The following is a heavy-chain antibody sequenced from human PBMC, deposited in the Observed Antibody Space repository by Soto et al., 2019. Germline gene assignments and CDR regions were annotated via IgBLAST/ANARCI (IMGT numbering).Heavy chain of an antibody. CDR3: XXXXXSXSWF. Sequence: QVQLQESGPGLVKPSQTLSLTCSVSGASISSDGYYWNWIRQHPGKGLEWIGYIYYTGSTYYNPSLTSRXXXXXXXXXXXXXXXXXXXXXXXXXXXXXXXXXSXSWF. V-gene: IGHV4-31*03. J-gene: IGHJ5*01. D-gene: IGHD6-13*01. CDR2: IYYTGST. CDR1: GASISSDGYY.